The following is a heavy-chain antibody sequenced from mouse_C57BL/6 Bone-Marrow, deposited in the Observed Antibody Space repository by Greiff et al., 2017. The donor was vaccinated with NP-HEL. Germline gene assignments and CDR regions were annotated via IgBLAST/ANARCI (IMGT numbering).Heavy chain of an antibody. CDR2: IYPGDGDT. V-gene: IGHV1-82*01. CDR1: GYAFSSSW. J-gene: IGHJ4*01. Sequence: VKLQESGPELVKPGASVKISCKASGYAFSSSWMNWVKQRPGKGLEWIGRIYPGDGDTNYNGKFKGKATLTADKSSSTAYMQLSSLTSEDSAVYFCARDYDYAYYYAMDYWGQGTSVTVSS. D-gene: IGHD2-4*01. CDR3: ARDYDYAYYYAMDY.